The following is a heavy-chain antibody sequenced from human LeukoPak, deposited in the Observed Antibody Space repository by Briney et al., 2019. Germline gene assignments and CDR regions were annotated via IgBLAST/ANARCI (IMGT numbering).Heavy chain of an antibody. Sequence: SQTLSLTCTVSGGSISSGSYYWSWIRQPAGKGLEWIGRIYTSGSTNYNPSLKSRVTMSVDTSKNQFSLKLSSVTAADTAVYYCAREIGGDYPGYYYYYMDVWGKGTTVTVSS. J-gene: IGHJ6*03. CDR1: GGSISSGSYY. D-gene: IGHD4-17*01. CDR3: AREIGGDYPGYYYYYMDV. V-gene: IGHV4-61*02. CDR2: IYTSGST.